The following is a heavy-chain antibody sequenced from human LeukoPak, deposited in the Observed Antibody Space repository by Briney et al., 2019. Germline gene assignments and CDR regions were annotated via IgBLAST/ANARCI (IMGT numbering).Heavy chain of an antibody. Sequence: GESLKISCKGSGYSFTSYWIGWVRQVPGKGLEWMGIIYPGDSDTRYSPSFQGQVTISADKSISTAYLQWSSLKASDTAMYYCARSGGSDEGPDYFDYWGQGTLVTVSS. V-gene: IGHV5-51*01. D-gene: IGHD2-15*01. J-gene: IGHJ4*02. CDR1: GYSFTSYW. CDR2: IYPGDSDT. CDR3: ARSGGSDEGPDYFDY.